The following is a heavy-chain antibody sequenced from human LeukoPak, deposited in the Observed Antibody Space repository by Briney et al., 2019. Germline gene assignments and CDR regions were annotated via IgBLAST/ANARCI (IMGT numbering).Heavy chain of an antibody. J-gene: IGHJ6*03. CDR1: GYTFTSYG. CDR3: ARALESEYSSSAYYYYYYMDV. D-gene: IGHD6-6*01. Sequence: GASVKVSCKASGYTFTSYGISWVRQAPGQGLEWMGWISTYNGNTNYAQKFQGRITITRNTSISTAYMELSSLRSEDTAVYYCARALESEYSSSAYYYYYYMDVWGKGTTVTVSS. CDR2: ISTYNGNT. V-gene: IGHV1-18*01.